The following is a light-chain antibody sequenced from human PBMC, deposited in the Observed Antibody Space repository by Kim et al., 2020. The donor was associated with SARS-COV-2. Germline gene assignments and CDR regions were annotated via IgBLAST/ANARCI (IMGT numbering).Light chain of an antibody. CDR2: SAS. V-gene: IGKV1-9*01. CDR1: EVINSY. Sequence: ATVGDRVTITCRASEVINSYLAWYQQKPGKAPKLLIYSASTLQSGVPSRFSGSGSGTEFSLTISSLQPEDFATYYCQQLKSYPLTFGGGTKVDIK. CDR3: QQLKSYPLT. J-gene: IGKJ4*01.